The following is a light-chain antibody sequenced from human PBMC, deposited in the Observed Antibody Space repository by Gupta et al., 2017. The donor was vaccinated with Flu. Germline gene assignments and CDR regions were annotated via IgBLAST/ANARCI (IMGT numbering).Light chain of an antibody. V-gene: IGKV3-20*01. J-gene: IGKJ1*01. CDR3: QQYGSSPWT. CDR1: QTFSSRY. CDR2: GAS. Sequence: IVLAQSPGTLSLSPGERATLSCRASQTFSSRYLAWYQQKPGQAPRLLIYGASTRATGIPDRFSGSGSGTDFTLTIRRLEPEDFAVYYCQQYGSSPWTFGQGTKVEIK.